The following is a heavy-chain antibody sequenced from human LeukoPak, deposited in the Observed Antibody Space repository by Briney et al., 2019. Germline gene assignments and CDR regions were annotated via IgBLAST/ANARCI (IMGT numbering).Heavy chain of an antibody. Sequence: SETLSLTFAVYGGSFSGYYWSWIRQPPGKGLEWIGEINHSGSTNYNPSLKSRVTISVDTSKNQFSLKLSSVTAADTAVYYCARGYYYDSSGYYYDWTFDYWGQGTLVTVSS. CDR1: GGSFSGYY. CDR3: ARGYYYDSSGYYYDWTFDY. J-gene: IGHJ4*02. CDR2: INHSGST. D-gene: IGHD3-22*01. V-gene: IGHV4-34*01.